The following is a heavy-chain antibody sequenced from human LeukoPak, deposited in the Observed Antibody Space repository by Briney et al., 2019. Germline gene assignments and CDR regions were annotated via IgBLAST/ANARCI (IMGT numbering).Heavy chain of an antibody. D-gene: IGHD5-24*01. CDR1: GGSISSYY. CDR2: LYDTGIT. CDR3: ARGTVRDGYNFNY. Sequence: SVTLSLTCTVSGGSISSYYWSWIRQPPGKGLEWIGYLYDTGITNYNPSLKSRVTISVDTSKNQFSLKLSSVTAADTAVYYCARGTVRDGYNFNYWGQGTLVTVSS. V-gene: IGHV4-59*01. J-gene: IGHJ4*02.